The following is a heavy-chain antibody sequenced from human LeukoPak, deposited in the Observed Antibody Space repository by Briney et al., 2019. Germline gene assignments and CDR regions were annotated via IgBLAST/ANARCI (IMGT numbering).Heavy chain of an antibody. Sequence: GGSLRLSCAASGFTFSSYAMHWVRQAPGKGLEWVAVISYDGSNKYYADSVKGRFTISRDNSKNTLYLQMNSLRAEDTAVYYCARDPRDYSNYVHHQGKNYYYGMHVWGQGTTVTVSS. J-gene: IGHJ6*02. CDR2: ISYDGSNK. CDR1: GFTFSSYA. V-gene: IGHV3-30-3*01. D-gene: IGHD4-11*01. CDR3: ARDPRDYSNYVHHQGKNYYYGMHV.